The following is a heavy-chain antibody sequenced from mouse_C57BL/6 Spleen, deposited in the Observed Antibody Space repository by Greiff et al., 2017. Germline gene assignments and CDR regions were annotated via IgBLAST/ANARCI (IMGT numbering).Heavy chain of an antibody. CDR3: ARNCSSREFAY. CDR2: IYPGSGNT. V-gene: IGHV1-76*01. Sequence: VKLQESGAELVRPGASVKLSCKASGYTFTDYYINWVKQRPGQGLEWIARIYPGSGNTYYNEKFKGKATLTAEKSSSTAYMQHSSLTSEDSAVYFCARNCSSREFAYWGQGTLVTVSA. CDR1: GYTFTDYY. D-gene: IGHD1-1*01. J-gene: IGHJ3*01.